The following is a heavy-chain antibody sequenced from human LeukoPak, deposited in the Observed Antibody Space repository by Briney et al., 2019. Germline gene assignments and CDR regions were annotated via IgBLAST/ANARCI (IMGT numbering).Heavy chain of an antibody. CDR1: GFTFSNYS. Sequence: GGSLRLSCAASGFTFSNYSMTWVRQAPGKGLEWVSSISGSDTSTYYADSVKGRFTISRDNSKNTLYLQMNSLRAEDTAVYYCAKVAATYYYDSSGYSDYWGQGTLVTVSS. CDR3: AKVAATYYYDSSGYSDY. V-gene: IGHV3-23*01. D-gene: IGHD3-22*01. CDR2: ISGSDTST. J-gene: IGHJ4*02.